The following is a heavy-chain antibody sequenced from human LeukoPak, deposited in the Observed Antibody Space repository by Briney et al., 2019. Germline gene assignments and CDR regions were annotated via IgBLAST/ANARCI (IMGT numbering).Heavy chain of an antibody. D-gene: IGHD3-10*01. J-gene: IGHJ5*02. Sequence: GGSLRLSCAASGFNFSVSSIHWVRQAPGKGLEWVAVMSFDGTTKLYAHSLKGRFTISRDNSKNTVYLQMRSLRPEDTAVYFCARQAIRGVNSWFDPWGQGTLVTVSS. V-gene: IGHV3-30*04. CDR3: ARQAIRGVNSWFDP. CDR2: MSFDGTTK. CDR1: GFNFSVSS.